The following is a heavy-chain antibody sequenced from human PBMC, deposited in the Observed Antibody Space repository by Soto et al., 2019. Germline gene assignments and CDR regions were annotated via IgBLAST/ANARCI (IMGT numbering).Heavy chain of an antibody. CDR2: IYSGGYT. CDR1: GFTVSNNY. D-gene: IGHD2-2*01. V-gene: IGHV3-53*01. Sequence: EVQLVESGGGLIQPGGSLRLSCAVSGFTVSNNYMSWVRQAPGKGLEGVSVIYSGGYTAYGDSVKGRFTISRDNSKNTIILQMNSRRAEGPGVYYGAAQPGGGGYWGQGTLVTVSS. CDR3: AAQPGGGGY. J-gene: IGHJ4*02.